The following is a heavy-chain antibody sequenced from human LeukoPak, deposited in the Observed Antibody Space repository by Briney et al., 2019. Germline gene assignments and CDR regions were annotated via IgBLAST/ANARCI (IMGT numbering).Heavy chain of an antibody. CDR1: GDSISSYY. V-gene: IGHV4-59*01. CDR2: IYYSGST. CDR3: ARGILPGYSSSWYYY. J-gene: IGHJ4*02. Sequence: PSETLSLTCTVSGDSISSYYWSWIRQPPGKGLEWIGYIYYSGSTNYNPSLKSRVTISVDTSKNQFSLKLSSVTAAGTAVYYCARGILPGYSSSWYYYWGQGTLVTVSS. D-gene: IGHD6-13*01.